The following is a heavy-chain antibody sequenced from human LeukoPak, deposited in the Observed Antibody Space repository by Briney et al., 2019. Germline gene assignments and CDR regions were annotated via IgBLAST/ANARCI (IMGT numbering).Heavy chain of an antibody. CDR1: GFTFNGYA. CDR2: ISGSGGTT. D-gene: IGHD6-19*01. CDR3: AKEDGGSGWYEPVEY. J-gene: IGHJ4*02. V-gene: IGHV3-23*01. Sequence: GGSLRLSCAASGFTFNGYAMSWVRQVPGKGLEWVSTISGSGGTTYYADSLKGRFTISRDNSKNMLFLQMNSLRAEDTAIYYCAKEDGGSGWYEPVEYWGQGTLVTVSS.